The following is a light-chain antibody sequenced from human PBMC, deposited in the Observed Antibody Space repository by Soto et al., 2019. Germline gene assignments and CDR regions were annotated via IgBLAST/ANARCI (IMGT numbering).Light chain of an antibody. CDR2: DVS. Sequence: MSQTLSTLSAFYGDRVIITSRATQDINNWLAWYQQKPGKAPRLLIYDVSILQTGVPSRFSGRGSGTEATLVITSLQPDDVATYYCQQYFHYPVTFGRGTNVDVK. V-gene: IGKV1-5*01. CDR1: QDINNW. J-gene: IGKJ3*01. CDR3: QQYFHYPVT.